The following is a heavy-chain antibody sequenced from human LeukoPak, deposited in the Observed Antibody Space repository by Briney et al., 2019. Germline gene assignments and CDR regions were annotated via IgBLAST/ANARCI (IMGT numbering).Heavy chain of an antibody. J-gene: IGHJ4*02. CDR3: ASNNRYGDFGY. D-gene: IGHD1-14*01. V-gene: IGHV3-33*01. Sequence: GRSLRLSCAASGFTFSSYGMHWVRQAPGKGLEWVAVIWYDGSNKYYADSVKGRFTISRDNSKNTLYLQMNSLRAEDTAVYYCASNNRYGDFGYWGQGTLVTVSS. CDR1: GFTFSSYG. CDR2: IWYDGSNK.